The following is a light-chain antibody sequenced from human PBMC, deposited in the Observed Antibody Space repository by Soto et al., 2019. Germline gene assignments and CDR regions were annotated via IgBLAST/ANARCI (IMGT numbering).Light chain of an antibody. Sequence: DIQMTQSPSSVSASVGDRVTISCRASHDVRSWLAWYQQKPGKAPNLLMYGASTLQSGVPSRFSGSGSGTDFTLTISSLQPADFATYYCQQANGDPWTFGQGTKVEIK. J-gene: IGKJ1*01. CDR2: GAS. CDR1: HDVRSW. CDR3: QQANGDPWT. V-gene: IGKV1-12*02.